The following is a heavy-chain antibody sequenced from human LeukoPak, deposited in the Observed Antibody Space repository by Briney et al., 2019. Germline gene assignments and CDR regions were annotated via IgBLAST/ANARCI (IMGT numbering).Heavy chain of an antibody. Sequence: ASVRVSCKASGYTFTGYSVHWVRQAPGQGLEWMGIINPSGGSTSYAQKFQGRVTMTRDTSTSTVYMELSSLRSEDTTMYYCARTTMDNAEPSAFDYWGQGTLVTVSS. CDR3: ARTTMDNAEPSAFDY. J-gene: IGHJ4*02. D-gene: IGHD4-23*01. CDR1: GYTFTGYS. V-gene: IGHV1-46*01. CDR2: INPSGGST.